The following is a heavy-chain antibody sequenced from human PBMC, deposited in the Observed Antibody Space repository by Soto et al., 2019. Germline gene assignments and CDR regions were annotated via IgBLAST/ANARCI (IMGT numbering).Heavy chain of an antibody. CDR2: ISHSGST. D-gene: IGHD3-10*01. J-gene: IGHJ6*02. Sequence: SETLSLTCTLYDGSFSDYYWGWIRQPPGKGLEWIGEISHSGSTNYTPSLKSRVTISVDTSKNQCSLKLTSVTAADTAIYYCARGLRASFGVRLSYYYYGMDVWGQGTTVTVSS. CDR1: DGSFSDYY. CDR3: ARGLRASFGVRLSYYYYGMDV. V-gene: IGHV4-34*01.